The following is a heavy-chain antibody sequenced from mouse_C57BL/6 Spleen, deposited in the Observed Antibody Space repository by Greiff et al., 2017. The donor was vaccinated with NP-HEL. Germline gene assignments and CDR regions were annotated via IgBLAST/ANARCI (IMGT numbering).Heavy chain of an antibody. CDR2: IYPGDGDT. V-gene: IGHV1-82*01. CDR3: VGSWGY. J-gene: IGHJ2*01. D-gene: IGHD1-1*01. CDR1: GYAFSSSW. Sequence: VQLQESGPELVKPGASVKISCKASGYAFSSSWMNWVKQRPGKGLEWIGRIYPGDGDTNYNGKFKGKATLTADKSSSTAYMQLSSLTSEDSAVYFCVGSWGYWGQGTTLTVSS.